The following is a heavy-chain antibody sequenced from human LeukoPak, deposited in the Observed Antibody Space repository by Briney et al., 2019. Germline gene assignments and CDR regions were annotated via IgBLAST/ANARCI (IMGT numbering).Heavy chain of an antibody. J-gene: IGHJ5*02. Sequence: ASVKVSCKASGYTLTRYYMHWVRQAPGQGLEWMGIINPSGGSTNYAQKFQGRVTMTRDTSTSTVYMELSSLRSEDTAVYYCTRGSPPMVLVQNGWFDPWGQGTLVTVSS. CDR1: GYTLTRYY. D-gene: IGHD2-8*02. CDR2: INPSGGST. CDR3: TRGSPPMVLVQNGWFDP. V-gene: IGHV1-46*01.